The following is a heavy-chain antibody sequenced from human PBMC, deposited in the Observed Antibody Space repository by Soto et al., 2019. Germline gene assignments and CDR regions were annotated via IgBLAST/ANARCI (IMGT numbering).Heavy chain of an antibody. V-gene: IGHV1-69*12. CDR3: ARGDATKIVVTTYYAMDV. D-gene: IGHD3-22*01. Sequence: QVQLVQSGAEVKKPGSSVKVSCKASGGSLSNYGISWVRQAPGQGLEWMGAIIPVFGTPNYAQKFQDRVTITAAESTTTVYMELRILTSEDTAVYYCARGDATKIVVTTYYAMDVWGQGTTVTVSS. J-gene: IGHJ6*02. CDR2: IIPVFGTP. CDR1: GGSLSNYG.